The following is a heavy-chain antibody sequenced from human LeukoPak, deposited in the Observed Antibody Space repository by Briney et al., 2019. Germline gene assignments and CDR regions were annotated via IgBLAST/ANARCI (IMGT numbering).Heavy chain of an antibody. V-gene: IGHV3-7*01. D-gene: IGHD3-16*01. J-gene: IGHJ6*02. CDR3: ARDGGIIRFGGQDV. CDR1: GFTFSSYW. CDR2: MNRDGSEK. Sequence: PGGSLRLSCAASGFTFSSYWMSWVRQAPVKGLEWVANMNRDGSEKNYVDSIEGRFTISRDNAANSLYLQMNSLRVEDTAVYYCARDGGIIRFGGQDVWGQGTTVIVS.